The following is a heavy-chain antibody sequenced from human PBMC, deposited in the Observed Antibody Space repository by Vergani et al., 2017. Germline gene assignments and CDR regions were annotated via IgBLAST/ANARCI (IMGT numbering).Heavy chain of an antibody. CDR1: GGSISSGSYY. Sequence: QVQLQESGPGLVKPSQTLSLTCTVSGGSISSGSYYWSWIRQPAGKGLEWIGRNYTSGSTNYNPSLKSRVTISVDTSKNQFSLKLSSVTAADTAVYYWARDRRGDYDSSGYQYYFDYWGQGTLVIVSS. CDR3: ARDRRGDYDSSGYQYYFDY. J-gene: IGHJ4*02. CDR2: NYTSGST. D-gene: IGHD3-22*01. V-gene: IGHV4-61*02.